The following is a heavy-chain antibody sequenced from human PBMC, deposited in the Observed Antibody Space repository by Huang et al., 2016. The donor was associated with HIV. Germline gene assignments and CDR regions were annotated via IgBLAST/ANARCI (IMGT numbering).Heavy chain of an antibody. D-gene: IGHD3-9*01. J-gene: IGHJ6*02. CDR3: ARGAARYFDRGGTRYYGMDV. CDR2: INSSGSS. V-gene: IGHV4-34*01. Sequence: QVQLQQWGAGLLKPSETLSLTCAVYGGSFSGYYWSWIRPPPGKGLEWSGEINSSGSSKDNSAHKSRGTIAGDTSKNPFSGKMRCVTAADTAADDCARGAARYFDRGGTRYYGMDVWGQGTTVTVSS. CDR1: GGSFSGYY.